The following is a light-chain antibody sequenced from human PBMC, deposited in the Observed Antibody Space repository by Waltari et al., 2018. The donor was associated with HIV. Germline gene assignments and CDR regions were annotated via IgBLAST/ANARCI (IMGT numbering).Light chain of an antibody. CDR1: DPNGNAS. CDR3: TSYISGTSPV. Sequence: QSALTQPASVSGPSGQSITISCDPNGNASVPWYQRHPGKAPKVILYEVTNRPSGLSNRFSGSKSGNTATLTISGLQPEDEAYYFCTSYISGTSPVFGRGTRVTVL. V-gene: IGLV2-14*01. J-gene: IGLJ2*01. CDR2: EVT.